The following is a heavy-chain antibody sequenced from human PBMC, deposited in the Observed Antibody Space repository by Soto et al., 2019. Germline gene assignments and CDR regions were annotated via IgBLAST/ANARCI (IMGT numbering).Heavy chain of an antibody. CDR1: GFIVSNYA. J-gene: IGHJ4*02. CDR3: TRVYKGTTAKRDDY. CDR2: ISRCSSDI. Sequence: EVQLVASGGGLVQPGGSLRLSCAASGFIVSNYAMHWVRQSPGKGLEWISYISRCSSDIYYADSVKGRFTISRDNAKNLLYLQMNSLRADDTAVYYCTRVYKGTTAKRDDYWGQGTLVTVAS. D-gene: IGHD1-1*01. V-gene: IGHV3-48*01.